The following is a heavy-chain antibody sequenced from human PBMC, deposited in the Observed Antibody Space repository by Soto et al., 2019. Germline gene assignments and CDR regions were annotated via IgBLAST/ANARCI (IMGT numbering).Heavy chain of an antibody. D-gene: IGHD6-19*01. Sequence: EVQLVESGGGLVPPGGSLRLSCAASGFTFSSYWMHWVRQAPGKGLVWVSRVKSDGSSTSYADSVKGRFTISRDNAKNTLYLQMNSLRAEDTAVYYCARGAKGQWLVDYWGQETLVTVSS. J-gene: IGHJ4*02. CDR1: GFTFSSYW. V-gene: IGHV3-74*01. CDR3: ARGAKGQWLVDY. CDR2: VKSDGSST.